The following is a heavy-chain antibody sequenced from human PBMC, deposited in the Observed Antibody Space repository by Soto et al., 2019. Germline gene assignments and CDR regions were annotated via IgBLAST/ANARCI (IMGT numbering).Heavy chain of an antibody. Sequence: PSETLSLTCTVSGGSISSSSYYWGWIRQPPGKGLEWIGSINYSGSTYYNPSLKSRVTISVDTSKNQFSLKLSSVTAADTAVYYCARAGLNDYGDYGAFDIWGQGTMVTVSS. V-gene: IGHV4-39*01. J-gene: IGHJ3*02. CDR3: ARAGLNDYGDYGAFDI. D-gene: IGHD4-17*01. CDR1: GGSISSSSYY. CDR2: INYSGST.